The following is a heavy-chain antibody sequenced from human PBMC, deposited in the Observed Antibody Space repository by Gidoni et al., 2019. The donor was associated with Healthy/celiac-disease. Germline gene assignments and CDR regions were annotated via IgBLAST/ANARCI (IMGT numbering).Heavy chain of an antibody. CDR2: ISSSSSYI. J-gene: IGHJ4*02. CDR3: ARGYIVVVTELPYYFDY. CDR1: GFTFSSYS. Sequence: EVQLVESGGGLVKPGGSLRLSCAASGFTFSSYSMNWVRQAPGKGLEWVSSISSSSSYIYYADSVKGRFTISRDNAKNSLYLQMNSLRAEDTAVYYCARGYIVVVTELPYYFDYWGQGTLVTVSS. D-gene: IGHD2-21*02. V-gene: IGHV3-21*01.